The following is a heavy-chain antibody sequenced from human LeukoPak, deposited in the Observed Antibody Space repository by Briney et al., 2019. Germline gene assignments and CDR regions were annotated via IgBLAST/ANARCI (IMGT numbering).Heavy chain of an antibody. V-gene: IGHV4-30-2*01. J-gene: IGHJ3*02. Sequence: SQTLSLTCAVSGGSISSGGYSWSWIRQPPGKGLEWIGYIYHSGSTYYNPSLKSRVTISVDRSKNQFSLKLSSVTAADTAVYYCARGGYSSSWYDVLAFDIWGQGTMVTVSS. CDR3: ARGGYSSSWYDVLAFDI. D-gene: IGHD6-13*01. CDR1: GGSISSGGYS. CDR2: IYHSGST.